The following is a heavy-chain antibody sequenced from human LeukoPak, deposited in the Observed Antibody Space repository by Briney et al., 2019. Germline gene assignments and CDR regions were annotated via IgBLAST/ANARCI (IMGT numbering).Heavy chain of an antibody. CDR3: ARDLEVVTGHDAFDI. D-gene: IGHD2-21*02. J-gene: IGHJ3*02. CDR1: GGSISSYY. CDR2: IYYSGST. V-gene: IGHV4-59*01. Sequence: SGTLSLTCTVSGGSISSYYWSWIRQPPGKGLEWIGYIYYSGSTNYNPSLKSRVTISVDTSKNQFSLKLSSVTAADTAVYYCARDLEVVTGHDAFDIWGQGTMVTVSS.